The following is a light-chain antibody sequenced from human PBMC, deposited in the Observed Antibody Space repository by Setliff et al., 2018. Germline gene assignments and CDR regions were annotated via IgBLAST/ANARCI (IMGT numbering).Light chain of an antibody. V-gene: IGLV2-14*03. CDR3: NAYTSRSTYV. J-gene: IGLJ1*01. CDR2: NVS. Sequence: QSVLTQPASVSGSPGQSITISCSGTSSDVGSYDLVSWYQQHPGKAPKLIIYNVSGRPSGVSHRFSGSKSDNTASLTISELQAEDEADYYCNAYTSRSTYVFGSGTKVTVL. CDR1: SSDVGSYDL.